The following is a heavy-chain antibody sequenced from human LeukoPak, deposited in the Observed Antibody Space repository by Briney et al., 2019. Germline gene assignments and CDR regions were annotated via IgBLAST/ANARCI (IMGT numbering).Heavy chain of an antibody. CDR2: IIPIFGTA. Sequence: VSCKASGYTFTSYGISWVRQAPGQGLEWMGGIIPIFGTANYAQKFQGRVTITTDESTSTAYMELSSLRSEDTAVYYCARVPWGYYDSSGYYYFDYWGQGTLVTVSS. D-gene: IGHD3-22*01. CDR3: ARVPWGYYDSSGYYYFDY. V-gene: IGHV1-69*05. CDR1: GYTFTSYG. J-gene: IGHJ4*02.